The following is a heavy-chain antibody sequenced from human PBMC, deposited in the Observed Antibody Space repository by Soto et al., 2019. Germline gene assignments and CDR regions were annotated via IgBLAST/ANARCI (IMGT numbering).Heavy chain of an antibody. CDR3: AKDIGALTGANTLYFDY. CDR1: GFTVSSNY. J-gene: IGHJ4*02. D-gene: IGHD1-7*01. V-gene: IGHV3-66*01. Sequence: PGGSLRLSCAASGFTVSSNYMSWVRQAPGKGLEWVSVIYSGGSTYYADSVKGRFTISRDNSKNTLYLQMNSLRAEDTAFYYCAKDIGALTGANTLYFDYWGQGTRVTVSS. CDR2: IYSGGST.